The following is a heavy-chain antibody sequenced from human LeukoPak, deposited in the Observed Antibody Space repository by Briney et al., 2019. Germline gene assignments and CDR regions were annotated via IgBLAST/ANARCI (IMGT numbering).Heavy chain of an antibody. CDR3: ARGGIQLWSNNWVDP. J-gene: IGHJ5*02. V-gene: IGHV4-59*01. CDR1: GGSISSYY. Sequence: SGTLSLTCTVPGGSISSYYWSWIRQPPGKGLEGIGYIYYSGTTNYNPSLRSRATISVDTSKNLFSLKLSSVTAADTAVYYCARGGIQLWSNNWVDPWGQGTLVTVSS. CDR2: IYYSGTT. D-gene: IGHD5-18*01.